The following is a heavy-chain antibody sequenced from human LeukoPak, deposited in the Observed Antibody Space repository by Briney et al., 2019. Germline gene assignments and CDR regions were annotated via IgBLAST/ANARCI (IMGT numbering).Heavy chain of an antibody. D-gene: IGHD5/OR15-5a*01. J-gene: IGHJ5*02. V-gene: IGHV4-4*02. CDR2: ISLSGLT. Sequence: PSETLSLTCGVSGGSISNTNWWSWVRQPPGQGLEWIGEISLSGLTNYNPSLKSRVTVSLDKSKNHLSLNLTSVTAADTAVYYCARGHTESVYDYGNWFNPWGQGTLVTVSS. CDR1: GGSISNTNW. CDR3: ARGHTESVYDYGNWFNP.